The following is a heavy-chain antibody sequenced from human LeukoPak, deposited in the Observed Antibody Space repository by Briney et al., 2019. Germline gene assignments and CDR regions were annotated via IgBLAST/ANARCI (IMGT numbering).Heavy chain of an antibody. Sequence: PSETLSLTCTVSGGSISGYYWSWIRQPPGKGLEWIGYIYYSGTTNSNPSLKSRLTIPVDTSRNQFSLKVSSVTAADTAVYYCARYLSSGLDYWGQGTLVTVSS. J-gene: IGHJ4*02. V-gene: IGHV4-59*01. CDR3: ARYLSSGLDY. D-gene: IGHD3-10*01. CDR1: GGSISGYY. CDR2: IYYSGTT.